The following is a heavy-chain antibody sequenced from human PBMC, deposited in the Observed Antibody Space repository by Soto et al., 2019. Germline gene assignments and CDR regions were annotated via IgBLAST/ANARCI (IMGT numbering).Heavy chain of an antibody. CDR1: GGTFSSYA. CDR2: IIPIFGTA. V-gene: IGHV1-69*01. Sequence: QVQLVQSGAEVKKPGSSVKVSCKASGGTFSSYAISWVRQAPGQGLEWMGGIIPIFGTANYAQKFQGRVTITADESTSTADMELGSLRSEDTAVYYCARVGYYDSSGHFDYWGQGTLVTVSS. J-gene: IGHJ4*02. CDR3: ARVGYYDSSGHFDY. D-gene: IGHD3-22*01.